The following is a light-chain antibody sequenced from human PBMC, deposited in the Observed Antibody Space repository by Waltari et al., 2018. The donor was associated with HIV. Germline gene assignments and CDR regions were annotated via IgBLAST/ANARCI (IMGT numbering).Light chain of an antibody. CDR2: DVS. CDR1: SSDVRAYNY. J-gene: IGLJ1*01. Sequence: QSALTQPASVSGSPGQSLTIPCPGSSSDVRAYNYVPWYQQHPGKAPKLVIYDVSNRPSGVSNRFSGSKSGNTASLTISGLQTEDEADYYCNSYSTTYTPCVFGTGTRVTVL. CDR3: NSYSTTYTPCV. V-gene: IGLV2-14*01.